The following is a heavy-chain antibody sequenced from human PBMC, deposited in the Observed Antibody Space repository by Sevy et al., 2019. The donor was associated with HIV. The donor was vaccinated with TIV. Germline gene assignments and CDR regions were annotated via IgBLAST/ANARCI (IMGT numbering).Heavy chain of an antibody. V-gene: IGHV3-30*02. D-gene: IGHD2-8*02. Sequence: GGSLRLSCAASGFTFSNYGMHWVRQAPGKGLEWVAFIRYDGSNKNNADSVKGRFTISRDNSKNRLYLQMNSLRPEDTAVYYCAKEPVMVVDYYSMDVWGQGTTVTVSS. CDR1: GFTFSNYG. J-gene: IGHJ6*02. CDR3: AKEPVMVVDYYSMDV. CDR2: IRYDGSNK.